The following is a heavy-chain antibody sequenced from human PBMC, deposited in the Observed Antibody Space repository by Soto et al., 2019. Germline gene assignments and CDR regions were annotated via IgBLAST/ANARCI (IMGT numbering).Heavy chain of an antibody. CDR3: AGGNALDV. Sequence: LRLSCAASTFPFSTYWMTWVRQAPGKGLEWVANIHRDEIEKYYMDSVKGRFTISRDNAKNSLYLQMTSLRAEDTAVYYCAGGNALDVWGQGTTVTVSS. V-gene: IGHV3-7*01. CDR1: TFPFSTYW. CDR2: IHRDEIEK. J-gene: IGHJ6*02.